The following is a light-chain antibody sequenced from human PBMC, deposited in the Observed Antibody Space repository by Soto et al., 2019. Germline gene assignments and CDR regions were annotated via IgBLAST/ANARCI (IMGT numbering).Light chain of an antibody. J-gene: IGLJ2*01. V-gene: IGLV2-14*01. Sequence: QSALTQPASVSGSPGQSITISCTGTSSDVGYYNYVSWYQHHPGKAPKVLIYEVTNRPSGVSNRFSGSKSGNTASLAISGLQAEDEGDYYCSSFTRSSTVLFGGGIKLTVL. CDR2: EVT. CDR1: SSDVGYYNY. CDR3: SSFTRSSTVL.